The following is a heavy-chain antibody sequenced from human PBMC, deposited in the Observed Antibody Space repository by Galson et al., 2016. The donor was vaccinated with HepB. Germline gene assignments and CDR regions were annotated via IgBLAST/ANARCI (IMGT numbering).Heavy chain of an antibody. Sequence: QSGAEVTKPGESLKISCKGSGYSFTSYWIGWVRQMPGKGLEWMGIIYPGDSDTRYSPSFQGQVTISADKSISTAYLQWSSLKASDPAMYYCARHYQETYFYYGMDVWGQGTTVTVAS. V-gene: IGHV5-51*01. D-gene: IGHD3-16*02. J-gene: IGHJ6*02. CDR2: IYPGDSDT. CDR3: ARHYQETYFYYGMDV. CDR1: GYSFTSYW.